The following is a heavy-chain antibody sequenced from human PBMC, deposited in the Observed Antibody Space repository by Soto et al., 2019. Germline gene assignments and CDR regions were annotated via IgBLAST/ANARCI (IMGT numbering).Heavy chain of an antibody. CDR2: IYYSGST. J-gene: IGHJ4*02. CDR3: ARGQPVDY. V-gene: IGHV4-59*01. Sequence: SETLSLTCTVSGGSISSYYWSGIRQPPGKGLEWIGYIYYSGSTNYNPSLKSRVTISVDTSKNQFSLKLSSVTAADTAVYYCARGQPVDYWGQGTLVTVSS. D-gene: IGHD6-13*01. CDR1: GGSISSYY.